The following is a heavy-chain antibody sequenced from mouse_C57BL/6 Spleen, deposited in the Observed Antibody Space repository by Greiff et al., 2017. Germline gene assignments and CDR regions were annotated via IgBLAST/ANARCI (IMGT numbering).Heavy chain of an antibody. J-gene: IGHJ4*01. Sequence: EVQLVESGGGLVKPGASLKLSCAASGFTFSDYGMHWVRQAPEQGLEWVGYISSGSSTMYYADTVKGRFTISIDNAKNTLFLQMTSLSSEDTAMYYCARSYSNYYAMDYWGQGTSVTVSS. D-gene: IGHD2-5*01. CDR3: ARSYSNYYAMDY. CDR1: GFTFSDYG. V-gene: IGHV5-17*01. CDR2: ISSGSSTM.